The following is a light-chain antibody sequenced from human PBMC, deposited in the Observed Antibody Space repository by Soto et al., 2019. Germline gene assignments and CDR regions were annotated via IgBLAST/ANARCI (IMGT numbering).Light chain of an antibody. CDR2: GVT. V-gene: IGLV2-14*01. J-gene: IGLJ1*01. CDR1: SSDGGGYNY. Sequence: QSVLTQPASVSGSPGQSITISCTGTSSDGGGYNYVSWYQQYPGKAPKLMIYGVTNRPSGVSNRFSGSKTGNTASLIISGLQDEDEDYYYCFSHRGGDSHVFGTGTKLTVL. CDR3: FSHRGGDSHV.